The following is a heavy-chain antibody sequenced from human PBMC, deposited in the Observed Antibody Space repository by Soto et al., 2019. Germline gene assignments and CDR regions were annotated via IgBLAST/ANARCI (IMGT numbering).Heavy chain of an antibody. CDR2: IWYDGSNK. D-gene: IGHD6-6*01. J-gene: IGHJ4*02. CDR1: GFTFSSYG. CDR3: ARGWYSSSTPFDY. V-gene: IGHV3-33*01. Sequence: QVQLVESGGGVVQPGRALRLSCAASGFTFSSYGMHWVRQAPGKGLEWVAVIWYDGSNKYYADSVKGRFTISRDNSKNTLYLQMNSMRAEDTAVYYCARGWYSSSTPFDYLGPGTLVTGSS.